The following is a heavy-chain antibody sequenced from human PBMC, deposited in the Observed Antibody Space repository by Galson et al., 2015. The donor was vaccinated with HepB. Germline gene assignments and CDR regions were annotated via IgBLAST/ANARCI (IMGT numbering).Heavy chain of an antibody. CDR2: ISGSGGST. J-gene: IGHJ4*02. Sequence: SLRLSCAASGFTFSSYAMSWVRQAPGKGLEWVSAISGSGGSTYYADSVKGRFTISRDNSKNTLYLQMNSLRAEDTAVYYCAKEGYDFWSGYHPLDYWGQGTLVTVSS. CDR1: GFTFSSYA. D-gene: IGHD3-3*01. CDR3: AKEGYDFWSGYHPLDY. V-gene: IGHV3-23*01.